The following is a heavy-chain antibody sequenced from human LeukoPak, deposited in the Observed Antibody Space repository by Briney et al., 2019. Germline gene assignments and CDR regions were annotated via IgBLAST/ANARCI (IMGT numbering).Heavy chain of an antibody. CDR1: GGSISSYH. CDR2: IYYSGST. D-gene: IGHD6-13*01. CDR3: ARGAGFSRGYFDY. Sequence: PSETLSLTCTVSGGSISSYHWSWIRQPPGKGLEWIGYIYYSGSTNYNPSLKSRVTISVDTSKNQFSLKLSSVTAADTAVYYCARGAGFSRGYFDYWGQGTLVTVSS. V-gene: IGHV4-59*01. J-gene: IGHJ4*02.